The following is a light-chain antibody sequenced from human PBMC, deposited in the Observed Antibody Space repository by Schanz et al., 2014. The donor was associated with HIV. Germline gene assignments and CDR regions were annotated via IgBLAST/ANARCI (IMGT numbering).Light chain of an antibody. CDR1: QSVGIY. CDR3: QQYGSSPRT. Sequence: EIVLTQSPDTLSLSPGDRATLSCRASQSVGIYLAWYQQKPGQAPRLLIYGASTRATGIPARFSGSGSGTDFTLTISRLEPEDFAVYYCQQYGSSPRTFGQGTKVEIK. J-gene: IGKJ1*01. CDR2: GAS. V-gene: IGKV3-20*01.